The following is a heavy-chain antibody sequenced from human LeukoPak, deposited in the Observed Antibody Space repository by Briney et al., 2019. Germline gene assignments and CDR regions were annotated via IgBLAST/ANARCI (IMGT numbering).Heavy chain of an antibody. D-gene: IGHD2-8*01. CDR2: IKEDGSQK. Sequence: PGGSLRLSCAGSGFTFSRYWMSWVRRAPGKGLEWVANIKEDGSQKYYVDSVKGRFTISRDNARNSLSLQMNSLRAEDTPVYYCARGMAMVGYFDYWGQGTLVTVSS. CDR3: ARGMAMVGYFDY. CDR1: GFTFSRYW. V-gene: IGHV3-7*01. J-gene: IGHJ4*02.